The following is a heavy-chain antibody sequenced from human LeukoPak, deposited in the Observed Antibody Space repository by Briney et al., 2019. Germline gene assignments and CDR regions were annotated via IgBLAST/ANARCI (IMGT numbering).Heavy chain of an antibody. D-gene: IGHD1-26*01. CDR3: ASDGNSGSYPGYFDY. CDR1: GYTFTSYG. CDR2: ISAYNGNT. Sequence: ASVKVSFKASGYTFTSYGISWVRQAPGQGLEWMGRISAYNGNTNYAQKLQGRVTMTTDTSTSTAYMELRSLRSDDTAVYYCASDGNSGSYPGYFDYWGQGTLVTVSS. J-gene: IGHJ4*02. V-gene: IGHV1-18*01.